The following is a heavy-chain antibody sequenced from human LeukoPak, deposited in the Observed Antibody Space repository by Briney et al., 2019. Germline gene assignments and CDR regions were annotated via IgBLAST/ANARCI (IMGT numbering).Heavy chain of an antibody. V-gene: IGHV3-30-3*01. CDR1: GFTFSSYA. CDR3: ARDTN. D-gene: IGHD2-2*01. J-gene: IGHJ4*02. CDR2: ISYDGSNK. Sequence: PGGSLRLSCAASGFTFSSYAMHWVRQALGKGLEWVAVISYDGSNKYYADSVKGRFTISRDNSKNTLYLQMNSLRAEDTAVYYCARDTNWGQGTLVTVSS.